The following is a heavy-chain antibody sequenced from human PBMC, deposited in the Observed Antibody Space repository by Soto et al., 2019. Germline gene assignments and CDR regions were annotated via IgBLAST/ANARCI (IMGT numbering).Heavy chain of an antibody. CDR3: ARGQAGSYYRLHY. CDR2: IKHIERT. J-gene: IGHJ4*02. V-gene: IGHV4-34*01. D-gene: IGHD1-26*01. CDR1: GGSFSGYY. Sequence: QVQLQQWGAGLLEPSETLSLTCAVYGGSFSGYYWSWIRQPPGRGLEWIGEIKHIERTNYNQSLKSRVTTSVDTTKNQFSLKLSSVTAADTAVYDCARGQAGSYYRLHYWGQGTLVTVSS.